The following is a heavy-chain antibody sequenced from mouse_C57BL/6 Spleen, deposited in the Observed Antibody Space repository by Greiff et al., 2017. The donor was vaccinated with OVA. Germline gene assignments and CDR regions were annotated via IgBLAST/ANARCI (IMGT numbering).Heavy chain of an antibody. J-gene: IGHJ2*01. CDR1: GYTFTDYY. CDR2: INPNNGGT. CDR3: ARRGSGYGDYYFDY. V-gene: IGHV1-26*01. D-gene: IGHD2-13*01. Sequence: EVQLQQSGPELVKPGASVKISCKASGYTFTDYYMNWVKQSHGKSLEWIGDINPNNGGTSYNQKFKGKATLTVDKSSSTAYMELRSLTSEDSAVYYCARRGSGYGDYYFDYWGQGTTLTVSS.